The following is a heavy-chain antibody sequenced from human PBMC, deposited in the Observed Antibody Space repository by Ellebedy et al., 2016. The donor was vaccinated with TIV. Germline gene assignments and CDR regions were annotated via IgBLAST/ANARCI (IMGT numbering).Heavy chain of an antibody. D-gene: IGHD2-21*01. V-gene: IGHV1-2*02. Sequence: ASVKVSCKASEYTFTGYFIHWVRQTPGEGLEWLGWIEPNSGGTNYAQKFQDRVTMTRDTSSGTAYMELSRLRSDDTAVYYCARDGDPGMDVWGQGTTVTVSS. CDR3: ARDGDPGMDV. J-gene: IGHJ6*01. CDR2: IEPNSGGT. CDR1: EYTFTGYF.